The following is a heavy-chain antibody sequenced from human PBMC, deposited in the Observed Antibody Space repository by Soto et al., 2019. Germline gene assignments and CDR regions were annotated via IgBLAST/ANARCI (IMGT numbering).Heavy chain of an antibody. CDR1: GGSISSGGYY. CDR3: ARWSYDSSGYYFFDY. CDR2: IYYSGST. Sequence: QVQLQESGPGLVKPSQTLSLTCTVSGGSISSGGYYWSWIRQHPGKGLEWIGYIYYSGSTYYNPSRKSRVTISVDTSKNQFSLKLSSLTAADTAVYYCARWSYDSSGYYFFDYWGQGTLVTVSS. V-gene: IGHV4-31*03. J-gene: IGHJ4*02. D-gene: IGHD3-22*01.